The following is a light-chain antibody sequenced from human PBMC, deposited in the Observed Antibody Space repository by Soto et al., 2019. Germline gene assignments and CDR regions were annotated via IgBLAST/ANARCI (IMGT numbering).Light chain of an antibody. J-gene: IGKJ1*01. Sequence: EIVLTQSPATLSLSPGERANLSCRASQSVSSYLAWYQQKPGQAPRLLIYDASNRATGIPARFSGSGSGTDFTLTISSLEPEDFAVYYCQQRGNWPWTFGQGTKVEIK. V-gene: IGKV3-11*01. CDR1: QSVSSY. CDR3: QQRGNWPWT. CDR2: DAS.